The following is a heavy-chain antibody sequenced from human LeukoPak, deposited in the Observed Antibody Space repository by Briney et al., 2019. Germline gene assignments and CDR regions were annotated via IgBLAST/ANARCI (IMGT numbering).Heavy chain of an antibody. J-gene: IGHJ4*02. CDR2: ISGSGGST. Sequence: PGGSLRLSCAASGFTFSSYGMSWVRQAPGKGLEWVSAISGSGGSTYYADSVKGRFTISRDNSKNTLYLQMNSLRAEDTAVYYCAKDAPYFDWLLFEYYFDYWGQGTLVTVSS. CDR1: GFTFSSYG. D-gene: IGHD3-9*01. V-gene: IGHV3-23*01. CDR3: AKDAPYFDWLLFEYYFDY.